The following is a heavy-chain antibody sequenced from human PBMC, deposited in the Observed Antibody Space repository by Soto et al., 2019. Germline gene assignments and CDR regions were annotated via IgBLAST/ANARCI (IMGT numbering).Heavy chain of an antibody. CDR1: GFTFSNNG. D-gene: IGHD6-13*01. V-gene: IGHV3-30*18. Sequence: QVHLVESGGGVVQPGGSLRLSCGASGFTFSNNGMHWVRQAPGKGLEWMGVISYEGSEKYYAGSVKGRFTISRDNSKNTLYLQMDTLRAEDTAIYYCVKDKGAAAGFDYWGQGILVTVSS. CDR3: VKDKGAAAGFDY. CDR2: ISYEGSEK. J-gene: IGHJ4*02.